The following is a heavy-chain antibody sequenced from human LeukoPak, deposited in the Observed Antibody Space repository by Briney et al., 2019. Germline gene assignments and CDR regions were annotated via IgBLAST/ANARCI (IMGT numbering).Heavy chain of an antibody. CDR1: GFTFSSYW. J-gene: IGHJ6*03. D-gene: IGHD5-12*01. CDR2: INQDGSEK. Sequence: GSLRLSCAASGFTFSSYWMSWVRQAPGKGLEGVANINQDGSEKYYVDSVKGRFTISRDNAKNSLYLHMNSLRAEDTAVYYCATASGYDFSYYYMDVWGKGTTVAVSS. CDR3: ATASGYDFSYYYMDV. V-gene: IGHV3-7*01.